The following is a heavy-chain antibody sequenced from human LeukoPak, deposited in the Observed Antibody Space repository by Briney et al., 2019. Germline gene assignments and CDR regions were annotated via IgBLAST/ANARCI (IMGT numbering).Heavy chain of an antibody. D-gene: IGHD5-18*01. CDR1: GGSISSGSYY. CDR2: TYTTGSI. CDR3: ARRVTAYAFDI. J-gene: IGHJ3*02. V-gene: IGHV4-61*09. Sequence: SETLSLTCTVSGGSISSGSYYWSWIRQPAGKGLEWIGHTYTTGSISYNPSLKSRVTISLDTSKNQFSLKLSSVTAADTAVYYCARRVTAYAFDIWGQGTMVTVSS.